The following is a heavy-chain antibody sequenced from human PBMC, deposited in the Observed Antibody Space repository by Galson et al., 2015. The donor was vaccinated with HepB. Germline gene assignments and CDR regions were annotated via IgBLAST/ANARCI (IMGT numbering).Heavy chain of an antibody. CDR1: GFTFSSYA. Sequence: SLRLSCAASGFTFSSYAMSWVRQAPGKGLEWVLAISSSGGSTYYADSVKGRFTLSRDNSKNTLYLQMSSLRAEDTAVYYCAKGLAGPPGYYHYYGMDVWGQGTTVTVSS. V-gene: IGHV3-23*01. CDR3: AKGLAGPPGYYHYYGMDV. D-gene: IGHD6-19*01. J-gene: IGHJ6*02. CDR2: ISSSGGST.